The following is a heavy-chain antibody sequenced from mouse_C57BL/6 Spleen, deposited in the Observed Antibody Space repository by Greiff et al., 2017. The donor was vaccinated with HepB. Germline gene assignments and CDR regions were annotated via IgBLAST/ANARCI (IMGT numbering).Heavy chain of an antibody. CDR2: IYPGDGDT. CDR3: ARFDGYYYFDH. CDR1: GYAFSSSW. V-gene: IGHV1-82*01. J-gene: IGHJ2*01. Sequence: QVQLQQSGPELVKPGASVKISCKASGYAFSSSWMNWVKQRPGKGLEWIGRIYPGDGDTNYNGKFKGKATLTAYKSSSTAYMQLSSLTSEDSAVYFCARFDGYYYFDHWGQSTTLTVSS. D-gene: IGHD2-3*01.